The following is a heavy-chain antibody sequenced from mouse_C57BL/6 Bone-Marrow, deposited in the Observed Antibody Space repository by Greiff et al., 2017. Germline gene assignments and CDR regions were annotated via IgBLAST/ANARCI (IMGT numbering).Heavy chain of an antibody. J-gene: IGHJ2*01. CDR3: TRVYYYGSSYYFDY. V-gene: IGHV5-9-1*02. Sequence: DVMLVESGEGLVKPGGSLKLSCAASGFTFSSYAMSWVRQTPEKRLAWVAYISSGGDYIYYADTVKGRFTISRDNARNTLYLQMSSLKSEDTAMYYCTRVYYYGSSYYFDYWGQGTTLTVSS. CDR1: GFTFSSYA. D-gene: IGHD1-1*01. CDR2: ISSGGDYI.